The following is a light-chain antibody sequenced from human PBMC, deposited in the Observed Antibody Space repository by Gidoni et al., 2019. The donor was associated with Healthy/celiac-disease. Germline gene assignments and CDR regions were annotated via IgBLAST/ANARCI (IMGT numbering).Light chain of an antibody. J-gene: IGLJ3*02. CDR2: STN. V-gene: IGLV8-61*01. CDR3: VLYMGSGIWV. CDR1: SGSVSTSYY. Sequence: SIGGTVTLTCGLSSGSVSTSYYPSWYQQTPGQAPRTLIYSTNTRSSGVPDRFSGSILGNKAALTITGAQADDESDYYCVLYMGSGIWVFGGGTKLTVL.